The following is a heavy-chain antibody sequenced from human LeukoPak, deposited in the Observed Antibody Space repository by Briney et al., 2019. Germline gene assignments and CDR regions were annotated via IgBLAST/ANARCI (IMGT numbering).Heavy chain of an antibody. Sequence: PSETLSLTCTVSGGSISSSSYYWGWIRQPPGKGLEWIGSIYYSGSTYYNPSLKSRVTISVDTSKNQFSLKLSSVTAADTAVYYCARTRIAASSSWYGWFDPWGQGTLVTVSS. D-gene: IGHD6-13*01. V-gene: IGHV4-39*01. CDR3: ARTRIAASSSWYGWFDP. CDR2: IYYSGST. J-gene: IGHJ5*02. CDR1: GGSISSSSYY.